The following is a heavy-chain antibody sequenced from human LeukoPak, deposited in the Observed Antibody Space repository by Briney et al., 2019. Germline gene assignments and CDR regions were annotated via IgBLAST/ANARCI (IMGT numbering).Heavy chain of an antibody. J-gene: IGHJ4*02. CDR2: IIPIFGTA. D-gene: IGHD5-24*01. CDR3: AIQGSRDGYNSDY. V-gene: IGHV1-69*13. Sequence: SVKVSCKASGGTFTSYAISWVRQAPGQGLEWMGGIIPIFGTANYAQKFQGRVTITADESTSTAYMELSSLRSEDTAVYYCAIQGSRDGYNSDYWGQGTLVTVSS. CDR1: GGTFTSYA.